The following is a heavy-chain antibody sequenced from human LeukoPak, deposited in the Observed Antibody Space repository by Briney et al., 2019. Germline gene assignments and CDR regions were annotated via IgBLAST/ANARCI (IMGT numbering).Heavy chain of an antibody. V-gene: IGHV1-46*01. CDR3: AREMGATTYYYYGMDV. CDR1: GYTFTSYY. J-gene: IGHJ6*02. CDR2: INPSGGST. Sequence: ASVKVSCKASGYTFTSYYMHWVRQAPGQGLEWMGIINPSGGSTSYAQKFQGRVTMTRDTSTSTVYMELGSLRSEDTAVYYCAREMGATTYYYYGMDVWGQGTTVTVSS. D-gene: IGHD1-26*01.